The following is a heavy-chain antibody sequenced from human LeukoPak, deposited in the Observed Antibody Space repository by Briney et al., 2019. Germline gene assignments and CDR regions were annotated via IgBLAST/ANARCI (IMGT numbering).Heavy chain of an antibody. V-gene: IGHV3-30*02. J-gene: IGHJ4*02. Sequence: PGGSLRLSCAASGFTFSSYGMHWVRQAPGKGLEWVALIRYDGSKKDYADPVRGRFTISRDNSKNTLYLQMNSLRAEDTAMYYCVRTGDTERFDYWGQGTLVTVSS. CDR2: IRYDGSKK. CDR3: VRTGDTERFDY. D-gene: IGHD3/OR15-3a*01. CDR1: GFTFSSYG.